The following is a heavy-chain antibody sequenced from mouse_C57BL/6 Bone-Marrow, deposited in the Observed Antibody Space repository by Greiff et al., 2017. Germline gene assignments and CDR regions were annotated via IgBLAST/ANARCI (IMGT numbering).Heavy chain of an antibody. J-gene: IGHJ3*01. CDR1: GYTFTSYW. CDR2: LDPNSGGT. Sequence: QVQLQQPGAELVKPGGSVKLSCKASGYTFTSYWMHWVKQRPGRGLEWIGRLDPNSGGTKYNGEVKSKAIPTVDKPSSTAYMQLSSLTSEDSAVYYCARNSYYSAWFAYWGQGTLVTVSA. D-gene: IGHD2-12*01. CDR3: ARNSYYSAWFAY. V-gene: IGHV1-72*01.